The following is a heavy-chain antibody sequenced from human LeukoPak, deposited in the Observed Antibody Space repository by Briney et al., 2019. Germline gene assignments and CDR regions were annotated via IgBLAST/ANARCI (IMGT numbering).Heavy chain of an antibody. D-gene: IGHD5-12*01. CDR2: ISSSGSTI. CDR3: ARVRGGVATAFDI. Sequence: GGSLRLSCAASGFTFSDYYMSWIRQAPGKGLEWVSYISSSGSTIYYADSVKGRFTISSDNAKNSLYLQMNRLRAEDTAEYYCARVRGGVATAFDIWGQGTMVTVSS. J-gene: IGHJ3*02. V-gene: IGHV3-11*04. CDR1: GFTFSDYY.